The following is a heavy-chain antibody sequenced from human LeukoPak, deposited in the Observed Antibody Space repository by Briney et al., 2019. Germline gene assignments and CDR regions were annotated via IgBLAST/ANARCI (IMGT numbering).Heavy chain of an antibody. CDR3: ARGLSGSSSPLYPFDS. CDR2: ISSGSISI. Sequence: GSLRLSCVASGFSFSTYSMNWVRQAPGKGPEWVSYISSGSISIYYADSVRGRFTISRDNARDAMYLQMNSLRDEDTAVYYCARGLSGSSSPLYPFDSWGQGALVTVSS. D-gene: IGHD6-6*01. V-gene: IGHV3-48*02. CDR1: GFSFSTYS. J-gene: IGHJ4*02.